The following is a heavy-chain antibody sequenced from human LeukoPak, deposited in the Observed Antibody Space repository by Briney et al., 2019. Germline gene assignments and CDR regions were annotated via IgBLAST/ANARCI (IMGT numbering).Heavy chain of an antibody. D-gene: IGHD3-22*01. CDR1: GGTFSSYA. CDR2: IIPIFGTA. J-gene: IGHJ2*01. CDR3: ASYDSSGYYRPDGYFDL. Sequence: SVKVSCKASGGTFSSYAISWVRQAPGQGLEWMGRIIPIFGTANYAQRFQGRVTITTDESTSTAYMELSSLRSEDTAVYYCASYDSSGYYRPDGYFDLWGRGTLVTVSS. V-gene: IGHV1-69*05.